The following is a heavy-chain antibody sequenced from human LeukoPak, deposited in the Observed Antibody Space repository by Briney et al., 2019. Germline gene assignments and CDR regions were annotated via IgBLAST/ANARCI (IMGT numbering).Heavy chain of an antibody. CDR2: IIPVFGTA. Sequence: SVKVSCEASGGSFSSYAISWVRQAPGQGLEWMGRIIPVFGTANYAQKFQERVTITADIVSNTAYLEVTSLTSDDTAVYFCAKQGATRQDYYMDVWGNGTTVTVSS. CDR1: GGSFSSYA. J-gene: IGHJ6*03. CDR3: AKQGATRQDYYMDV. D-gene: IGHD1-1*01. V-gene: IGHV1-69*06.